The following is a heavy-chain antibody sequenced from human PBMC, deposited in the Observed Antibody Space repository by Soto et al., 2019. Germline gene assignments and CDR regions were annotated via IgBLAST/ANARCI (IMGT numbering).Heavy chain of an antibody. J-gene: IGHJ4*02. D-gene: IGHD3-9*01. CDR1: GFTFSSYW. CDR3: AKFRVVRYFDWFLDY. V-gene: IGHV3-74*01. CDR2: INSDGGST. Sequence: GGSLRLSCAASGFTFSSYWMHWVRQAPGKGLVWVSRINSDGGSTSYADSVKGRFTISRDNAKNTLYLQMNSLRAEDTAVYYCAKFRVVRYFDWFLDYWGQGTLVTVSS.